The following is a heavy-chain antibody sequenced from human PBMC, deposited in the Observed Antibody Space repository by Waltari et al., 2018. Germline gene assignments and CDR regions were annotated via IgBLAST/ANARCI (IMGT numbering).Heavy chain of an antibody. J-gene: IGHJ4*02. CDR2: ISWNSGSI. V-gene: IGHV3-9*01. CDR1: GFPFDDHA. Sequence: EVQLVESGGGWVQPGRSMRLSCAASGFPFDDHALPWVRPAPGKGLEWVSGISWNSGSIGYADSVNGRFTISRDNAKNSLYLQMNSLRAEDTALYYCAKGRTLAAAGTGGCDYWGQGTLVTVSS. D-gene: IGHD6-13*01. CDR3: AKGRTLAAAGTGGCDY.